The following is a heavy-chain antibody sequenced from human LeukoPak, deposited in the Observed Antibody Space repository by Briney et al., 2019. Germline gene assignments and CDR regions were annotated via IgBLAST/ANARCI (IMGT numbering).Heavy chain of an antibody. V-gene: IGHV3-49*04. CDR3: TREYSGSYFDY. CDR2: IRSKAYGGTT. D-gene: IGHD1-26*01. CDR1: GFTFSSYA. J-gene: IGHJ4*02. Sequence: GGSLRLSCAASGFTFSSYAMSWVRQAPGKGLEWGGFIRSKAYGGTTEYAASVKGRFTISRDDSKNIAYLQMNSLKTEDTAVYYCTREYSGSYFDYWGQGTLVTVSS.